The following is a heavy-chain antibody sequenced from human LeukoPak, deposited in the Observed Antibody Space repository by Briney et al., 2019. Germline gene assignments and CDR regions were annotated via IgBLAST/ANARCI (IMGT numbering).Heavy chain of an antibody. J-gene: IGHJ4*02. V-gene: IGHV4-39*02. D-gene: IGHD4-17*01. CDR3: ARDYGDYHFDY. CDR1: GGSISDTISN. CDR2: ISYSGST. Sequence: SETLSLTCTVSGGSISDTISNWGWVRQPPGKGLEWIANISYSGSTYYNPSLKSRVTISVDTSKNQFSLKLTSVTAADTAVYFCARDYGDYHFDYWGQGTLVTVSS.